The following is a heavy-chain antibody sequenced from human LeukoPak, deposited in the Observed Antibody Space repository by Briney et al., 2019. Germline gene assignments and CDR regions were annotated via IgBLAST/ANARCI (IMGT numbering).Heavy chain of an antibody. Sequence: SETLSLTCAVYGGSFSGYYWSWIRQPPGKGLEWIGEINHSGSTNYNPSLKSRVTISVDTSKNQFSLKLSSVTAADTAVYYCAGCGNDYGDYYFDYWGQGTLVTVSS. V-gene: IGHV4-34*01. J-gene: IGHJ4*02. CDR2: INHSGST. CDR3: AGCGNDYGDYYFDY. D-gene: IGHD4-17*01. CDR1: GGSFSGYY.